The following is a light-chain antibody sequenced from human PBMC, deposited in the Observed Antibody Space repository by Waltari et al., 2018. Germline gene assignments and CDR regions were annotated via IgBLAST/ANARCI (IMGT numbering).Light chain of an antibody. CDR3: QQRSNWLT. CDR1: QSVATY. V-gene: IGKV3-11*01. J-gene: IGKJ4*01. Sequence: EIVMTQSPATLSLSPGERATLSCRASQSVATYLAWYQQKPGQAPRLLIYDASIRATGIPARFSGSGSGTDFSLIISSLEPEDFAVYYCQQRSNWLTFGGGTKVEIK. CDR2: DAS.